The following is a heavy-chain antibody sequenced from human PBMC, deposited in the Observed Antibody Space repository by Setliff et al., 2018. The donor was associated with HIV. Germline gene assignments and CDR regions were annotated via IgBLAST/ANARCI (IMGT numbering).Heavy chain of an antibody. D-gene: IGHD2-15*01. CDR3: ARNPCSGGSCPDAFDI. J-gene: IGHJ3*02. V-gene: IGHV4-59*01. CDR1: GGSISSNY. CDR2: IYYSGST. Sequence: SETLSLTCTVSGGSISSNYWSWIRQPPGKGLEWIGYIYYSGSTNYNPSLKSRVTISVDTSKNQFSLKLSSVTAADTAVYYCARNPCSGGSCPDAFDIWGQGTMVTVSS.